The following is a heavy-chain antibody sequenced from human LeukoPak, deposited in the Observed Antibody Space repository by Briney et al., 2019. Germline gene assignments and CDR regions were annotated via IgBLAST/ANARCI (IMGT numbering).Heavy chain of an antibody. D-gene: IGHD1-26*01. CDR3: ATGVGGSYYIFDY. V-gene: IGHV1-69*13. J-gene: IGHJ4*02. CDR2: IIPIFGTA. CDR1: GYTLTELS. Sequence: GASVKVSCKVSGYTLTELSMHWVRQAPGQGLEWMGGIIPIFGTANYAQKFQGRVTITADESTSTAYMELSSLRSEDTAVYYCATGVGGSYYIFDYWGQGTLVTVSS.